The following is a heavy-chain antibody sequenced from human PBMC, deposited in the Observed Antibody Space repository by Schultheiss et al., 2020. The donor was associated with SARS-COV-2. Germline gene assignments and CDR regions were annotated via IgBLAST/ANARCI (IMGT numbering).Heavy chain of an antibody. CDR1: GFTVSNNY. CDR2: INTDASGT. V-gene: IGHV3-74*01. D-gene: IGHD3-9*01. J-gene: IGHJ4*02. CDR3: ASHLNSDWFDY. Sequence: GGSLRLSCAVSGFTVSNNYMNWVRQGPGKGLEWVSHINTDASGTSYADSVKGRFTISRDNARNSLYLHISSLRDTDTAVYYCASHLNSDWFDYWGLGTLVTVSS.